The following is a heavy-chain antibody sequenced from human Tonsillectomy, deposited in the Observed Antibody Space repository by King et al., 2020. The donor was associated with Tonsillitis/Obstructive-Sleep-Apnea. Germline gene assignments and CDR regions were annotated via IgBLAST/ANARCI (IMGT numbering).Heavy chain of an antibody. CDR2: ISSSSSYI. J-gene: IGHJ3*02. Sequence: VQLVESGGGLVKPGGSLRLSCAASGFTFSSYGMNWVRQAPGKGLEWVSSISSSSSYIYYADSVKGRFTISRDNAKNSLYLQMNSLRAEDTAVYYCAAGYGDYDGACEIWGQGTTVTASS. CDR1: GFTFSSYG. CDR3: AAGYGDYDGACEI. D-gene: IGHD4-17*01. V-gene: IGHV3-21*01.